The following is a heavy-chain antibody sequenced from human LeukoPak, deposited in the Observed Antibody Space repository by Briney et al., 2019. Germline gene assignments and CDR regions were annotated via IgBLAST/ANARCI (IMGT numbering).Heavy chain of an antibody. CDR1: GYSISNGYY. Sequence: SETLSLTCTVSGYSISNGYYWSWIRQPPGKGLEWIGYIYYSGSTNYNPSLKSRVTISVDTSKNQFSLKLSSVTAADTAVYYCARGPIAVAGITPPVSYYYYMDVWGKGTTVTVSS. V-gene: IGHV4-61*01. J-gene: IGHJ6*03. CDR2: IYYSGST. D-gene: IGHD6-19*01. CDR3: ARGPIAVAGITPPVSYYYYMDV.